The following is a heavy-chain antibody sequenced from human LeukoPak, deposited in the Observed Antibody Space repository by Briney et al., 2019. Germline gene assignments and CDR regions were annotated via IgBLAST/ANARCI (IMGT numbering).Heavy chain of an antibody. Sequence: GGSLRLSCAAAGFTFSKFAMHWGREAAGRGLEWGAVVSYDGSYKYYEDSVKGRFTISRDNSKNTLYLQMNSLRAEDTAVYYCARAPGYGAAYYFDYWGQGTLVTVSS. D-gene: IGHD1-1*01. CDR1: GFTFSKFA. J-gene: IGHJ4*02. V-gene: IGHV3-30*04. CDR2: VSYDGSYK. CDR3: ARAPGYGAAYYFDY.